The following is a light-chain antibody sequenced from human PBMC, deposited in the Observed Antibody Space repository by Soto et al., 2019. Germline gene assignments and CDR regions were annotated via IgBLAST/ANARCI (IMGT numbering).Light chain of an antibody. CDR1: SSDVGGYNY. Sequence: QSALTQPPSASGSPGQSVTISCTGTSSDVGGYNYVSWYQQHPGKAPKVIIYEVNQRPSGVPDRFSGSKSGNTASLTVSGLQADDEAEYYCSSFAGYMNRFVFGTGTKVTVL. CDR2: EVN. J-gene: IGLJ1*01. CDR3: SSFAGYMNRFV. V-gene: IGLV2-8*01.